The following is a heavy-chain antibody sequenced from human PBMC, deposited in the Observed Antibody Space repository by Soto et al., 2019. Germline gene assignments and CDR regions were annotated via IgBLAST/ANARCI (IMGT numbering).Heavy chain of an antibody. V-gene: IGHV3-30*18. CDR1: GFTLSSNG. J-gene: IGHJ6*02. Sequence: LRLSCAASGFTLSSNGMHWLRQAPGKGLEWVALMSYDGSYKYYADSVKGRFTISRDNSKNTLYLQMNSLRAEDTAVYYCAKDREGYYVATVWGQGTTVTVSS. D-gene: IGHD3-10*02. CDR2: MSYDGSYK. CDR3: AKDREGYYVATV.